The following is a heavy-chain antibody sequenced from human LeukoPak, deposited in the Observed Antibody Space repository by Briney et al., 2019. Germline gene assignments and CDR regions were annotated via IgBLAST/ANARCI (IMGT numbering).Heavy chain of an antibody. V-gene: IGHV4-39*07. CDR2: IYYSGST. Sequence: SETLSPTCTVSGGSISSSSYYWGWIRQPPGKGLEWIGSIYYSGSTYYNPSLKSRVTISVDTSKNQFSLKLSSVTAADTAVYYCARRGDYYFDYWGQGTLVTVSS. CDR1: GGSISSSSYY. CDR3: ARRGDYYFDY. D-gene: IGHD2-21*02. J-gene: IGHJ4*02.